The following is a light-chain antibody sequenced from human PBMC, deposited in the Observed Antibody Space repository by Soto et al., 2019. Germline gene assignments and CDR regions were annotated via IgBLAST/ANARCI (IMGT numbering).Light chain of an antibody. CDR3: QQYGNSPWT. J-gene: IGKJ1*01. Sequence: VLTQSPGTLSLSLGDRATLSCRASQTVDHAYVAWYQQRPGQAPSLLIYGASTRAADVPERFSGSGSGTDFTLTISRLEPEDSALYYCQQYGNSPWTFGQRTKVEIK. CDR1: QTVDHAY. CDR2: GAS. V-gene: IGKV3-20*01.